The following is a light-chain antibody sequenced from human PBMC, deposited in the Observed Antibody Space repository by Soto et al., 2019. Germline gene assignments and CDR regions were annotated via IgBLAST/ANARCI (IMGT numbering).Light chain of an antibody. V-gene: IGLV1-40*01. Sequence: QSVLTQPPSVSGAPGQRVTISCTGSSSNIGTVYDVHWYQQVPGTAPKLLIYANSNRPSGVPDRFSGSKSGTSASLAITGLQAEDEADYYCQSYDSSLSEWVFGGGTQRTVL. CDR3: QSYDSSLSEWV. CDR1: SSNIGTVYD. J-gene: IGLJ2*01. CDR2: ANS.